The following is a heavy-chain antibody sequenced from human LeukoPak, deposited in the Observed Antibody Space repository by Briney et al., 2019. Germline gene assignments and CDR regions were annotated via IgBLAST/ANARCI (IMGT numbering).Heavy chain of an antibody. V-gene: IGHV3-7*01. CDR2: IKADGSEK. CDR1: GFTFSTYW. J-gene: IGHJ5*02. CDR3: ARDVAEGRFDH. Sequence: GGSLRLSCADSGFTFSTYWMTWVRQAPGKGLEWVASIKADGSEKYYVDSVKGRFTISRDNAKRSLYLQMNSLRPEDTAVYYCARDVAEGRFDHWGQGTLVTVSS.